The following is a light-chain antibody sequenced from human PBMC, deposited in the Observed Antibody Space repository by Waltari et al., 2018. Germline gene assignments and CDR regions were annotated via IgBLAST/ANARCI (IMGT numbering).Light chain of an antibody. CDR2: WAS. Sequence: DIVMTQSPDSLALSLGERATIKCKSSQSVLYNSNSKNYLAWYQQKPGQPPNLLISWASTRESGVPDRFSCSGSGTDFTLIISNLQAEDVAVYYCQQYYNIPRTFGQGTKLEI. CDR3: QQYYNIPRT. J-gene: IGKJ2*01. CDR1: QSVLYNSNSKNY. V-gene: IGKV4-1*01.